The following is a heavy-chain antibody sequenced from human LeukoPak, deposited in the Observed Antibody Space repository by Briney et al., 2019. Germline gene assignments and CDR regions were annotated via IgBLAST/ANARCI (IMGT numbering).Heavy chain of an antibody. D-gene: IGHD6-13*01. Sequence: SETLSLTCTVSGGSISSYYWSWIRQPPGKGLEWIGYIYYSGSTNYNPSLKSRVTISVDTSKNQFSLKLSSVTAADTAVYYCASLAAAGEALMDYWGQGTLVTVSS. CDR3: ASLAAAGEALMDY. CDR1: GGSISSYY. V-gene: IGHV4-59*01. J-gene: IGHJ4*02. CDR2: IYYSGST.